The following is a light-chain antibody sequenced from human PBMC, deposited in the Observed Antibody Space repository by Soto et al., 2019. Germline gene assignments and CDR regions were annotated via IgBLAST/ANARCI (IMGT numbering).Light chain of an antibody. V-gene: IGKV3-15*01. Sequence: IVMTQSPATLSVSPGARATLSCRASQSVTSNLAWYQQKPGQAPRLVIYGASTRATGIPARFSGSGSGTEFTLAISSLQSEDFAVYYCQQYNDWPPLTFGGGNRVEIK. CDR1: QSVTSN. CDR2: GAS. J-gene: IGKJ4*01. CDR3: QQYNDWPPLT.